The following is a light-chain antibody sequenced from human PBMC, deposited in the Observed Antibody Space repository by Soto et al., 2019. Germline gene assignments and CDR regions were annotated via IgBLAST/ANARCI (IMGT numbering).Light chain of an antibody. J-gene: IGLJ3*02. CDR1: SSDVGGYNH. CDR2: EVV. Sequence: QSALTQPASVSGSPGQSITISCTGTSSDVGGYNHVAWYQQHPGKAPKLLIYEVVKRPSGVSNRFSGSKSGNTASLTISGLQADDEADYYCSSFTSSSTWVFGGGTKLTVL. CDR3: SSFTSSSTWV. V-gene: IGLV2-14*01.